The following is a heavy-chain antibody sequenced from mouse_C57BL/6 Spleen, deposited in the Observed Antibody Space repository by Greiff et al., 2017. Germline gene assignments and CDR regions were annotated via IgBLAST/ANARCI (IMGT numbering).Heavy chain of an antibody. CDR3: ARWLGGY. V-gene: IGHV1-18*01. Sequence: EVQLQQSGPELVKPGASVKIPCKASGYTFPDYNMDWVKQSHGKSLEWIGDITPNNGGTIYNQKFKGKATLTVDKSSSTAYMELRSLTSEDTAVYYCARWLGGYWGQGTTLTVSS. CDR1: GYTFPDYN. CDR2: ITPNNGGT. J-gene: IGHJ2*01. D-gene: IGHD3-1*01.